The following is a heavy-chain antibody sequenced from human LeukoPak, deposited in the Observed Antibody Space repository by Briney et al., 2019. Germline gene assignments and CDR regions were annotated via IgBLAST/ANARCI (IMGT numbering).Heavy chain of an antibody. J-gene: IGHJ4*02. CDR1: GGSISSGGYY. CDR2: IYYSGST. Sequence: SQTLSLTCTVSGGSISSGGYYWSWIRQHPGKGLEWIAYIYYSGSTYYNPSLKSRVTISVDTSKNQFSLKLSSVTAADTAVYYCARHNYDSSGYYYYFDYWGQGTLVTVSS. CDR3: ARHNYDSSGYYYYFDY. V-gene: IGHV4-30-4*08. D-gene: IGHD3-22*01.